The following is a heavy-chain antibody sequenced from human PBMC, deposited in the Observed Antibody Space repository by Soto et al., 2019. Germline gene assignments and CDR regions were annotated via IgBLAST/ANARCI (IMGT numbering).Heavy chain of an antibody. V-gene: IGHV3-13*01. J-gene: IGHJ4*02. D-gene: IGHD6-19*01. CDR3: ARGSVAGPSDY. CDR1: GFTFSSYD. CDR2: IGTAGDT. Sequence: ESGGGLVQPGGSLRLSCAASGFTFSSYDMHWVRQATGKGLEWVSAIGTAGDTYYPGSVKGRFTISRENAKNSLYLQMNSLRAGDTAVYYCARGSVAGPSDYWGQGTLVTVSS.